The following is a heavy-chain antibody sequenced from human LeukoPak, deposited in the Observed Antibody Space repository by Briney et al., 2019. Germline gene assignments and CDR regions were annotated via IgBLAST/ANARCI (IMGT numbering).Heavy chain of an antibody. CDR3: ASTIRRDWFDP. CDR1: GGSISSHY. J-gene: IGHJ5*02. V-gene: IGHV4-59*11. CDR2: IYYNGST. D-gene: IGHD1-14*01. Sequence: PSETLSLTCTVSGGSISSHYWSWIRQPPGKGLEWIGYIYYNGSTNYNPSLKSRVTISVDTSKNQFSLKLSSVTAADTAVYYCASTIRRDWFDPWGQGTLVTVSS.